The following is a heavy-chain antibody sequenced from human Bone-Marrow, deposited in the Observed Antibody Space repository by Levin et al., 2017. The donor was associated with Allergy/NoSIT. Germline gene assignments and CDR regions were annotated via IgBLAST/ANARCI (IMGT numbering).Heavy chain of an antibody. Sequence: GGSLRLSCTISGFIFADYAMNWVRQAPGRGLEWVSSLDGSSAKTYYADSVKGRFTISRESSKNTLFLQMNRLRVEDTARDYCAKAGTTVMLDYSYLDVWGEGTAVTVSS. D-gene: IGHD4-17*01. CDR1: GFIFADYA. J-gene: IGHJ6*03. CDR2: LDGSSAKT. CDR3: AKAGTTVMLDYSYLDV. V-gene: IGHV3-23*01.